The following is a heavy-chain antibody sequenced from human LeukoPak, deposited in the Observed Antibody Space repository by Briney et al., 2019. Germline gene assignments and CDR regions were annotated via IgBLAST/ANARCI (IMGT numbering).Heavy chain of an antibody. Sequence: PSETLSLTCTVSGGSISSYHWSWIRQPAGKGLEWIGRIYASGSTNYNPSLKSRLTMSVDTSKNQFSLKLSSVTAADTAVYFCARGLSAYSYDYGYWGQGTLVTVSS. V-gene: IGHV4-4*07. J-gene: IGHJ4*02. D-gene: IGHD5-12*01. CDR3: ARGLSAYSYDYGY. CDR1: GGSISSYH. CDR2: IYASGST.